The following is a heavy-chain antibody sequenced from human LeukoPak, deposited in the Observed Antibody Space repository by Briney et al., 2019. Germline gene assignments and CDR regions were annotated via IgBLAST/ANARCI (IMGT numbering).Heavy chain of an antibody. J-gene: IGHJ5*02. CDR3: ARYCSSSSCHQNNWFDP. D-gene: IGHD2-2*01. V-gene: IGHV4-39*01. CDR2: IYYSGST. CDR1: GGSISSYY. Sequence: SETLSLTCTVSGGSISSYYWGWIRQPPGKGLEWIGSIYYSGSTYYNPSLKSRVTISVDTSKNQFSLKLSSVSAADTAVYYCARYCSSSSCHQNNWFDPWGQGTQVTVSS.